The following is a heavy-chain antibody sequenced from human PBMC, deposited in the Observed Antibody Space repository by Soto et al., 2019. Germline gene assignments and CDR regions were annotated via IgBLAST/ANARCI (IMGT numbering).Heavy chain of an antibody. V-gene: IGHV1-8*02. Sequence: QVQLVQSGAEVKKPGASVKLSCKASGYTFTSFDINWVRQATGQGLEWMGWMNPNSGNTGYAQRFQGRVTLTRDTYISTAYMEVSSLRSEDTAVYYCARVYDFWSGYYDSWGQGTLVTVSS. J-gene: IGHJ5*01. CDR1: GYTFTSFD. CDR2: MNPNSGNT. D-gene: IGHD3-3*01. CDR3: ARVYDFWSGYYDS.